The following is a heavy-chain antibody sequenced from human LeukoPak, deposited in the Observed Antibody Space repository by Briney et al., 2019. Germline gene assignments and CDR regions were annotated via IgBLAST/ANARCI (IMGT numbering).Heavy chain of an antibody. J-gene: IGHJ5*02. V-gene: IGHV1-2*02. CDR2: SNPNSGGT. CDR1: GYTFTGSY. D-gene: IGHD3-22*01. Sequence: ASVKVSCKASGYTFTGSYMHWVRQAPAQGHEWMGRSNPNSGGTTYAHQSLGSVTMTWVTTTSTAYTQLRRLISDANAAAYCARSENYYESSGSWFDPWGQGTLVSVSS. CDR3: ARSENYYESSGSWFDP.